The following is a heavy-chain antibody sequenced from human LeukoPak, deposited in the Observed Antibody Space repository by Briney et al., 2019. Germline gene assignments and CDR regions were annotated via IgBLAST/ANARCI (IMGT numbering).Heavy chain of an antibody. CDR3: AKALGYCSTTSCYEEVSGDY. Sequence: GGSLRLSCVASGFSFSSYWMAWVRQAPGKGLEWVAVISYDGSNEYYADSVKGRFTISRDNLKNTLDLQMNSLRAEDTAVYYCAKALGYCSTTSCYEEVSGDYWGQGTLVTVSS. CDR1: GFSFSSYW. J-gene: IGHJ4*02. CDR2: ISYDGSNE. D-gene: IGHD2-2*01. V-gene: IGHV3-30*18.